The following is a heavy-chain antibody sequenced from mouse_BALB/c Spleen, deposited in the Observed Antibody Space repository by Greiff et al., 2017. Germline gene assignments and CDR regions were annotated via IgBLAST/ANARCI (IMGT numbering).Heavy chain of an antibody. CDR1: GYTFTNYW. J-gene: IGHJ2*01. CDR3: ARSLYYGSSYNYFDY. D-gene: IGHD1-1*01. V-gene: IGHV1-63*02. CDR2: IYPGGGYT. Sequence: QVHVKQSGAELVRPGTSVKISCKASGYTFTNYWLGWVKQRPGHGLEWIGDIYPGGGYTNYNEKFKGKATLTADTSSSTAYMQLSSLTSEDSAVYFCARSLYYGSSYNYFDYWGQGTTLTVSS.